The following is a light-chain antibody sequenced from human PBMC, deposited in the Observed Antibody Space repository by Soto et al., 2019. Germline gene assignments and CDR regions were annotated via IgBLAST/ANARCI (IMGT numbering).Light chain of an antibody. V-gene: IGKV1-33*01. Sequence: DIQMTQSPSSLSASVGDRVTITCQASQDITNHLNWYQQKPGKAPKLLIYDSSDLETGVPSRFSGSGSGTYFTLTISSLQPEDIATYYCQKYDGVPPFGPGTRIDIK. J-gene: IGKJ3*01. CDR1: QDITNH. CDR2: DSS. CDR3: QKYDGVPP.